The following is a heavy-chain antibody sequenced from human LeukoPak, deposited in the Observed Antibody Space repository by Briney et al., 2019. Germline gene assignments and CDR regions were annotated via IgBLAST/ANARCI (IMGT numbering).Heavy chain of an antibody. V-gene: IGHV4-34*01. CDR3: ARRASYYDYVWGSYRSAYYFDY. CDR1: GGSFSGYY. J-gene: IGHJ4*02. Sequence: PSETLSLTCAVYGGSFSGYYWSWIRQPPGKGLEWIGEINHSGSTNYNPSLKSRVTISVDTSKNQFSLKLSSVTAADTAVYYCARRASYYDYVWGSYRSAYYFDYWGQGTLVTVSS. CDR2: INHSGST. D-gene: IGHD3-16*02.